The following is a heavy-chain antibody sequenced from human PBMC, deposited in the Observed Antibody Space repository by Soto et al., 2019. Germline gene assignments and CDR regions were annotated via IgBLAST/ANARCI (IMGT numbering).Heavy chain of an antibody. CDR1: GFTFSSYA. Sequence: EVQLLESGGGLVQPGGSLRLSCAASGFTFSSYAMSWVRQAPGKGLEWVSAISGSDGSTYYADSVKGRFTISRDNSKNKLYLQMTSMRVEDTAVYYCAKGYCSSGSCPDYWGQGTLVAVSS. CDR3: AKGYCSSGSCPDY. V-gene: IGHV3-23*01. J-gene: IGHJ4*02. D-gene: IGHD2-15*01. CDR2: ISGSDGST.